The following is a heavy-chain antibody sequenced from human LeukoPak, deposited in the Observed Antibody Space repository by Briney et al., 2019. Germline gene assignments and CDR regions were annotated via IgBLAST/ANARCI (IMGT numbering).Heavy chain of an antibody. J-gene: IGHJ4*02. CDR1: GFTFSSYG. CDR2: ISYDGSNK. V-gene: IGHV3-30*18. D-gene: IGHD2-2*01. Sequence: GGSLRLSCAASGFTFSSYGMHWVRQAPGKGLEWVAVISYDGSNKYYADSVKGRFTISRDNSKNTLYLRMNSLRAEDTAVYYCAKVEGRYCSSTSCYLLDYWGQGTLVTVSS. CDR3: AKVEGRYCSSTSCYLLDY.